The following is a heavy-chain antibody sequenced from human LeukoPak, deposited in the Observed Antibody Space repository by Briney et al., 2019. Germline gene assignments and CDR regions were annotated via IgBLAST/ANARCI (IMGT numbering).Heavy chain of an antibody. CDR3: STSGGSSGYSESLDY. J-gene: IGHJ4*02. V-gene: IGHV4-59*12. CDR2: IYYSGST. CDR1: GGFISRSS. Sequence: SETLSLTCTVTGGFISRSSWNWIRQPPGEGLEWIGYIYYSGSTNYNPSLKSRVTISVDTSKNQFSLKLRSVTAWGTAVYYCSTSGGSSGYSESLDYWGQGTLVTVSS. D-gene: IGHD3-22*01.